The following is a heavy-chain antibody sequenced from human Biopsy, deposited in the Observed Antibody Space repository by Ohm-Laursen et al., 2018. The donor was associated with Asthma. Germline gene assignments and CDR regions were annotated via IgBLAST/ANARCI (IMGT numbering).Heavy chain of an antibody. CDR2: INPNSGGT. J-gene: IGHJ6*02. V-gene: IGHV1-2*04. D-gene: IGHD6-13*01. CDR1: GDSFTGYY. Sequence: ASVKVSCKASGDSFTGYYMHWVRQAPGQGLEWMGWINPNSGGTNYAQKFQGWVTMTRDTSISTAYMELSRLRSDDTAVYYCARDAAAAGESYYYYYGMDVWGQGTTVTVSS. CDR3: ARDAAAAGESYYYYYGMDV.